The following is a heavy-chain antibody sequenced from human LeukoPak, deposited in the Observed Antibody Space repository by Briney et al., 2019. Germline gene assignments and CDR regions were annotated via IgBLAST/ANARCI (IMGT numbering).Heavy chain of an antibody. CDR1: GFTFSRYA. CDR3: AKDRGGDFYDAFDI. J-gene: IGHJ3*02. Sequence: GGSLRLSCAASGFTFSRYAMSWVRQAPGKGLEWVSGISGSGGTKYYADSVKGRFTISRDNSKNILYLQMNSLRAEDTAVYYCAKDRGGDFYDAFDIWGQGTLVTVSS. CDR2: ISGSGGTK. V-gene: IGHV3-23*01. D-gene: IGHD2-21*01.